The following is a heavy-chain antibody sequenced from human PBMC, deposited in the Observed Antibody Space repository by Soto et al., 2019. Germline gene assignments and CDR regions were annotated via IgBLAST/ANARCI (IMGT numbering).Heavy chain of an antibody. V-gene: IGHV4-59*08. J-gene: IGHJ3*01. CDR3: ARRWGGVFDL. CDR1: GGSISSYY. CDR2: IYYSGST. Sequence: QVQLRESGPGLVKPSETLSLTCTVSGGSISSYYGSWIRQPPGKGLERIGYIYYSGSTNYNPSLKRRSPISVATSKTQVSMHLSSVTAADAAVYFCARRWGGVFDLWGQGTMVTVSS. D-gene: IGHD1-26*01.